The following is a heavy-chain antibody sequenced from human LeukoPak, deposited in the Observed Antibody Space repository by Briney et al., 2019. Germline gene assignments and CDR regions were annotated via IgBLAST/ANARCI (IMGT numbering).Heavy chain of an antibody. CDR2: IIPILGIA. CDR1: GGTFSSYA. D-gene: IGHD3-22*01. J-gene: IGHJ4*02. CDR3: ARGPRRGYYDSRGYFDY. V-gene: IGHV1-69*04. Sequence: SVKVSCKASGGTFSSYAISWVRQAPGQGLEWMGRIIPILGIANYAQKFQGRVTITADKSTSTAYMELSSLRSEDTAVYYCARGPRRGYYDSRGYFDYWGQGTLVTVSS.